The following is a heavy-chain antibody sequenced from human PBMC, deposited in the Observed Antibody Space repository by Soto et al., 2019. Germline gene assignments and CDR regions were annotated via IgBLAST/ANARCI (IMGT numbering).Heavy chain of an antibody. CDR1: GFTFSSYA. Sequence: QVQLVESGGGVVQSGRSLRLSCAASGFTFSSYAMHWVRQAPGKGLEWVAVISYDGSNKYYADSVKGRFTISRDNSKNTPYLQMNSLRAEDTAVYYCARVSGTYGPFDYWGQGTLVTVSS. CDR2: ISYDGSNK. D-gene: IGHD3-3*01. CDR3: ARVSGTYGPFDY. V-gene: IGHV3-30-3*01. J-gene: IGHJ4*02.